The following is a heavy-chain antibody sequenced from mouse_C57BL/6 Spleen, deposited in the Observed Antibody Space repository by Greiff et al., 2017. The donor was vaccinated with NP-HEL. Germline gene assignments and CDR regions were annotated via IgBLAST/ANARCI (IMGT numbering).Heavy chain of an antibody. D-gene: IGHD1-1*01. V-gene: IGHV5-6*01. CDR1: GFTFSSYG. J-gene: IGHJ3*01. Sequence: EVKLVESGGDLVKPGGSLKLSCAASGFTFSSYGMSWVRQTPDKRLEWVATISSGGSYTYYPDSVKGRFTISRDNAKNTLYLQMSSLKSEDTAMYYCARHEDYVSSPFAYWGQGTLVTVSA. CDR2: ISSGGSYT. CDR3: ARHEDYVSSPFAY.